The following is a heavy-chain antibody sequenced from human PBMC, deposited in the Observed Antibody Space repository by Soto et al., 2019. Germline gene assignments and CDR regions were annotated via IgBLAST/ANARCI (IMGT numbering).Heavy chain of an antibody. V-gene: IGHV1-18*01. J-gene: IGHJ6*02. D-gene: IGHD3-16*01. Sequence: QVQLVQSASEVMKPGASVKVSCKASGYTFIRYGITWVRQAPGQRLEWMGWISPYNDQTSYAQKLQGRFTMTAYTSTRTVYMQLRSLKSDDTAVYYCARGGYYDNVWGKLSHYGLDVWGQGTSVTVSS. CDR1: GYTFIRYG. CDR2: ISPYNDQT. CDR3: ARGGYYDNVWGKLSHYGLDV.